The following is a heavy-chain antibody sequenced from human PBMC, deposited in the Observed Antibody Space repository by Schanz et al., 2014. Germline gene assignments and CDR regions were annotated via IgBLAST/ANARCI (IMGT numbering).Heavy chain of an antibody. CDR2: ISGSGGST. CDR1: GFTFRNYA. J-gene: IGHJ6*02. V-gene: IGHV3-23*01. D-gene: IGHD3-22*01. Sequence: VQLLESGGGLVQPGGSLKLSCSASGFTFRNYALSWVRQAPGKGLAWVSAISGSGGSTYYADSVKGRFTISRDNSNHTLYLQMNSLRAEDTAVYYCAKIRYDSSGYYLPYYGMDVWGQGTTVIVSS. CDR3: AKIRYDSSGYYLPYYGMDV.